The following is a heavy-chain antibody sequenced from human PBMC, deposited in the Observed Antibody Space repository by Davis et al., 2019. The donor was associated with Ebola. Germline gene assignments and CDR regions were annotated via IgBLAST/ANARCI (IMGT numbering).Heavy chain of an antibody. Sequence: SETLSLTCTVSGGSISSYYWSWIRQPPGKGLEWIGYIYYSGSTNYNPSLKSRVTISVDTSKNQFSLKLSSVTAADTAVYYCARPQGDPSQTDYDYWGQGTLVTVSS. CDR1: GGSISSYY. CDR3: ARPQGDPSQTDYDY. J-gene: IGHJ4*02. D-gene: IGHD3-16*01. V-gene: IGHV4-59*01. CDR2: IYYSGST.